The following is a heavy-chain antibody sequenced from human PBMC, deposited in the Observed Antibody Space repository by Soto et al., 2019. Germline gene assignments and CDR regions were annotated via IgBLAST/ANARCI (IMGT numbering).Heavy chain of an antibody. CDR2: IGSAGDP. V-gene: IGHV3-13*05. J-gene: IGHJ6*02. CDR3: ARAYSGRLPRRADYYYAMDV. D-gene: IGHD2-15*01. CDR1: GFSFSTYD. Sequence: GSLRLSCAASGFSFSTYDMHWVRQVSGKGLEWVSAIGSAGDPYYLGSVKGRFTISRENAKNSLYLQMNSLSGGDTAVYYCARAYSGRLPRRADYYYAMDVWGLGTTVTVSS.